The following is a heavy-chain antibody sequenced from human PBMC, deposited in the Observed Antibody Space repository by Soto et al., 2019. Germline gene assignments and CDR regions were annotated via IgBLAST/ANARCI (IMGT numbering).Heavy chain of an antibody. CDR2: ISYDGSNK. D-gene: IGHD3-3*01. CDR1: GFTFSSYA. CDR3: ARGYYFCRVYYYPYGMVV. V-gene: IGHV3-30-3*01. J-gene: IGHJ6*04. Sequence: GGSLRLSCAASGFTFSSYAMHWVRQAPGKGLEWVAVISYDGSNKNYADSVKGRFTISRDNSKNTLYLQMNSLRAEDTAVYYCARGYYFCRVYYYPYGMVVWGEGTTVTDSS.